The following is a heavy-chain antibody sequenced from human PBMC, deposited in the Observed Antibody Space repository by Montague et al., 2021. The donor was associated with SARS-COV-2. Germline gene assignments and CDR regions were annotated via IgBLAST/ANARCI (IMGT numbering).Heavy chain of an antibody. CDR2: LRADGTTT. CDR3: VRAFSNSFKWFDP. J-gene: IGHJ5*02. D-gene: IGHD6-13*01. V-gene: IGHV3-74*01. CDR1: GFTFSAYW. Sequence: SLSLSCAASGFTFSAYWMPWFRQAPWQGLEWVARLRADGTTTNYADSVKGRFTISSDNAQDTVSLHLTTLTAEDTAVYYCVRAFSNSFKWFDPWGQGTLVTVSS.